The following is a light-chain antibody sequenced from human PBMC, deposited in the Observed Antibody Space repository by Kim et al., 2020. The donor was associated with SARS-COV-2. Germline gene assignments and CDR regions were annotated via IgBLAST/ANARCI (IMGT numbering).Light chain of an antibody. CDR2: DVS. J-gene: IGLJ3*02. V-gene: IGLV2-14*03. CDR1: SSDVGGYNY. Sequence: GQSITISCTGTSSDVGGYNYVSWYQQHPGKAPKLMIYDVSNRPSGVSNRFSGYKSGNTASLTISGLQAEDEADYYCSSYTSSNTLVFGGGTQLTVL. CDR3: SSYTSSNTLV.